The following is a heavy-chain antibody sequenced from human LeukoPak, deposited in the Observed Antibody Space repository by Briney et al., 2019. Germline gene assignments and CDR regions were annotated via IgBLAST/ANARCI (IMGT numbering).Heavy chain of an antibody. CDR3: ARDPRGSPYYFDY. D-gene: IGHD1-26*01. V-gene: IGHV3-30-3*01. CDR2: ISYDGTNK. J-gene: IGHJ4*02. CDR1: GFTFSSYA. Sequence: PGGPLRLSCAASGFTFSSYAMHWVRQAPGQGLESVAVISYDGTNKNYADSVKGRFTISRDNSKNTVYLQMNSLRVEDAAVYYCARDPRGSPYYFDYWGQGTLVTVSS.